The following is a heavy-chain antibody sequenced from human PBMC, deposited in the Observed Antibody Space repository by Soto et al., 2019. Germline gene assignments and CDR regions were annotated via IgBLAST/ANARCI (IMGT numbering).Heavy chain of an antibody. CDR1: GFTFSRYG. J-gene: IGHJ4*02. CDR3: ARDLGTRNYYFDY. CDR2: IWYDGSKK. V-gene: IGHV3-33*01. D-gene: IGHD3-16*01. Sequence: QVQLVESGGGVVQPGGSLRLSCTVSGFTFSRYGMHWVRRAPGKGLEWVAVIWYDGSKKYHADSVKGRFAISRDDSKNTLYLQMNSLRAEDTAVYSCARDLGTRNYYFDYWGQGTMVTVSS.